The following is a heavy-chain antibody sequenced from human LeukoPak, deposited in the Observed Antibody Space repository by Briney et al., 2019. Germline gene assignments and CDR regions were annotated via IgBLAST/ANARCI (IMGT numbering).Heavy chain of an antibody. D-gene: IGHD6-19*01. Sequence: GGSLRLSCAASGFTFSRYYMHWVRQAPGKGLVWVSRINSDGSSTTYADSVKGRFTISRDNSKNTLYLQMNSLRAEDTAVYYCARDRGSGWDYWGQGTLVTVSS. J-gene: IGHJ4*02. V-gene: IGHV3-74*01. CDR2: INSDGSST. CDR1: GFTFSRYY. CDR3: ARDRGSGWDY.